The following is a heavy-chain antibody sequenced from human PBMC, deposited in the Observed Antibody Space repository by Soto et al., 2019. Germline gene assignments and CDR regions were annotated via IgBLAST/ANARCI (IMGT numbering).Heavy chain of an antibody. D-gene: IGHD6-25*01. CDR1: GGTFSRHA. Sequence: QVQLVQSGSEVKMPGSSVKVSCKTSGGTFSRHAINWVRQAPGQGLEWMGGVIPMFGTTNYAQKFQGRVTISSEESTSTAYVELSSLRSVAAAVYDCASAAIRGRSGCFWFDHWGQGTLVTVSS. CDR2: VIPMFGTT. J-gene: IGHJ5*02. V-gene: IGHV1-69*01. CDR3: ASAAIRGRSGCFWFDH.